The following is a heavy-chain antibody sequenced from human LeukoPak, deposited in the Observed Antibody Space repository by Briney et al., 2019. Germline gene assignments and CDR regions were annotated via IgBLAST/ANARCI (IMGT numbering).Heavy chain of an antibody. CDR3: ARYVDTAMVGDY. D-gene: IGHD5-18*01. CDR2: IYHSGGT. Sequence: PSETLSLTCAVSGGSISSGSYSWSWIRQPPGKGLEWIGYIYHSGGTYYNPSLKSRVTISVDRSKNQFSLRLSSVTAADTAVYYCARYVDTAMVGDYWGQGTLVTVSS. CDR1: GGSISSGSYS. J-gene: IGHJ4*02. V-gene: IGHV4-30-2*01.